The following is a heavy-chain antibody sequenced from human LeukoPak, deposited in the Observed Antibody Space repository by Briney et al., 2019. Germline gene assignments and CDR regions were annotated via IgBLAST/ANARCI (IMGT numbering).Heavy chain of an antibody. V-gene: IGHV4-34*01. CDR1: GGSFSGYY. D-gene: IGHD1-26*01. CDR2: INHSGST. CDR3: ARGPMTVGASPFDY. Sequence: SGTLSLTCAVYGGSFSGYYWTWIRQPPGKGLEWIGEINHSGSTNYNPSLKSRVTISVDTSKNQFSLKLSSVTAADTAVYYCARGPMTVGASPFDYWGQGTLVTVSS. J-gene: IGHJ4*02.